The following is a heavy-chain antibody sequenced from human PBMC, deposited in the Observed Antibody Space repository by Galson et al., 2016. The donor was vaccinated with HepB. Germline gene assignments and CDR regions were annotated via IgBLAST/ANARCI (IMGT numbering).Heavy chain of an antibody. J-gene: IGHJ4*02. CDR3: ARRSCTAGRCYSASYLCFDS. V-gene: IGHV3-7*01. Sequence: SLRLSCADSTFTFSNYWMTWVRQAPGKGLEWVANIKPDGSEKYYVDSVKGRFTISRDNAKNSLYLQMISLRAEDTAVYYCARRSCTAGRCYSASYLCFDSWGQGTLVTVSS. CDR2: IKPDGSEK. CDR1: TFTFSNYW. D-gene: IGHD2-15*01.